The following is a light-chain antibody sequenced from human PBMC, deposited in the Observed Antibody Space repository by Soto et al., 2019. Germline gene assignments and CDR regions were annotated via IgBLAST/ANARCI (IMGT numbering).Light chain of an antibody. CDR3: SSYTSSSTPPYV. Sequence: QSVPTQPASVSGSPGQSITISCTGTSSEVGGYNYVSWYQQHPGKAPKLMIYDVSNRPSGVSNRFSGSKSGNTASLTISGLQAEDEADYYCSSYTSSSTPPYVFGTGTKVTVL. CDR2: DVS. V-gene: IGLV2-14*01. J-gene: IGLJ1*01. CDR1: SSEVGGYNY.